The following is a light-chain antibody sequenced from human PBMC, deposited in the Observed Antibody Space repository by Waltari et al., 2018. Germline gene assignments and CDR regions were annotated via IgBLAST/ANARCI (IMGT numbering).Light chain of an antibody. CDR1: QSVRGS. CDR2: GAS. Sequence: EIVLSQSSGTLSLSPGERATISCRASQSVRGSLAWYQQKAGQAPRLLIYGASSRATGIPDRFSGSGSGTDFSLTISRLEPEDFAVYYCQHYVRLPATFGQGTKVEI. J-gene: IGKJ1*01. V-gene: IGKV3-20*01. CDR3: QHYVRLPAT.